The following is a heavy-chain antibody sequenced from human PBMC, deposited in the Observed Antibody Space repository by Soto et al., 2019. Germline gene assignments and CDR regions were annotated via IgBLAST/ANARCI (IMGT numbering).Heavy chain of an antibody. J-gene: IGHJ6*02. CDR1: GFTFSSYI. CDR3: ARVGHCSSTSCPLRDPYGMDV. CDR2: ISSSSSYI. V-gene: IGHV3-21*01. D-gene: IGHD2-2*01. Sequence: GWALRLACAAAGFTFSSYIMNWVRQAPGKGLEWVSSISSSSSYIYYADSVKGRFTISRDNAKNSLYLQMNSLRAEDTAVYYCARVGHCSSTSCPLRDPYGMDVCGQRTTVTVSS.